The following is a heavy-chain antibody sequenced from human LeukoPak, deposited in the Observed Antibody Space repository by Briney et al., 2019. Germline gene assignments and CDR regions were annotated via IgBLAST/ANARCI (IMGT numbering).Heavy chain of an antibody. CDR2: LYPSVSP. J-gene: IGHJ6*03. V-gene: IGHV4-4*07. CDR1: AGSIYSYY. Sequence: SETLSLTCTVSAGSIYSYYWRWIRQPAGKGLEWIGRLYPSVSPNYNPSLKSRVTMSVDTSKNQFALNLRAVTAADTAVYYCARLKFYDSTGYSPGHYMDVWGKGITVTVSS. CDR3: ARLKFYDSTGYSPGHYMDV. D-gene: IGHD3-22*01.